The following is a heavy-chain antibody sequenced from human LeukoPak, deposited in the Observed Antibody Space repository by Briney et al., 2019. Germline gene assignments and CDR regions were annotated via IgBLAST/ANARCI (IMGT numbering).Heavy chain of an antibody. Sequence: SETLSLTCTASGGSISSGSYYWSWIRQPAGKGLEWIGRIYTSGSTNYNPSLKSRVIISVDTSKNQFSLKLSSVTAADTAVYYCAREGLGGSRKYYYYYGMDVWGQGTTVTVSS. V-gene: IGHV4-61*02. CDR3: AREGLGGSRKYYYYYGMDV. J-gene: IGHJ6*02. CDR1: GGSISSGSYY. CDR2: IYTSGST. D-gene: IGHD3-10*01.